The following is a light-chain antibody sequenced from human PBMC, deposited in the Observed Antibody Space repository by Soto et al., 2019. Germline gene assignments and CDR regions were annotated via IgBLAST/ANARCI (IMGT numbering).Light chain of an antibody. J-gene: IGLJ3*02. V-gene: IGLV2-14*01. Sequence: QSALTQPASVSGSPGQSITISCTGTNRDVGGYNYVSWYQQHPGKAPKLMIYEVSHRPSGVSNRFSGSKSANTASLTISGLQAEDEADYYCYSYTNTNPPVFGGGTKLTVL. CDR2: EVS. CDR3: YSYTNTNPPV. CDR1: NRDVGGYNY.